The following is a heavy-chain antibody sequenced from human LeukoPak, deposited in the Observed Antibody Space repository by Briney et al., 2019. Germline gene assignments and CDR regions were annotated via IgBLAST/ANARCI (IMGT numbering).Heavy chain of an antibody. CDR1: GFTVSSYW. Sequence: GGSLRLSCAASGFTVSSYWMTWVRQAPGKGLEWVSAIDTSGGHTYYADSVKGRFTISRDNSENTLNLQMNSLRAEDTAVYYCAKESCSSRCNFDYWGQGTLVTVSS. V-gene: IGHV3-23*01. D-gene: IGHD2-2*01. CDR2: IDTSGGHT. CDR3: AKESCSSRCNFDY. J-gene: IGHJ4*02.